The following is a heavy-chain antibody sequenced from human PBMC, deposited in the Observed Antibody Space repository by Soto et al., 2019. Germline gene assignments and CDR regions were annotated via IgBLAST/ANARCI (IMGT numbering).Heavy chain of an antibody. D-gene: IGHD6-13*01. J-gene: IGHJ4*02. CDR1: GGSVSSGSYY. CDR3: ARRPQLVGDFDY. V-gene: IGHV4-61*01. Sequence: QVQLQESGPGLVKPSETLSLTCTVSGGSVSSGSYYWSWIRQPPGKGLEWIGYIYYSGSTNYNPSLKSRVTISVDTSKNQCSLKLSSVTAADTAVYYCARRPQLVGDFDYWGQGTLVTVSS. CDR2: IYYSGST.